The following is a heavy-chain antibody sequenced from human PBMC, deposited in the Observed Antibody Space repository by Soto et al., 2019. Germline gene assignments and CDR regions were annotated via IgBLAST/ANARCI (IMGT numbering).Heavy chain of an antibody. J-gene: IGHJ6*02. CDR1: GGTFSSYA. V-gene: IGHV1-69*13. CDR3: AREGSSGQTYYYYGMDV. CDR2: IIPIFGTA. Sequence: SVKVSCKASGGTFSSYAISWVRQAPGQGLEWMGGIIPIFGTANYAQKFQGRVTITADESTSTAYMELSSLRSEDTAVYYCAREGSSGQTYYYYGMDVWGQGTTVTGSS. D-gene: IGHD6-19*01.